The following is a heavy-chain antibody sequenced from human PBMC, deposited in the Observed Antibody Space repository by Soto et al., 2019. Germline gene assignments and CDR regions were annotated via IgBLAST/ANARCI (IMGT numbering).Heavy chain of an antibody. CDR3: ARSQTSGSYPVWVDY. J-gene: IGHJ4*02. V-gene: IGHV1-18*01. D-gene: IGHD1-26*01. Sequence: ASVKVSCKASGYTFTSYGISWVRQAPGQGLEWMGWISAYNGNTKYEQKLQGRVTMTRDTSTSTAYMELSSLRSEDTAVYYCARSQTSGSYPVWVDYWGQGTLVTVSS. CDR2: ISAYNGNT. CDR1: GYTFTSYG.